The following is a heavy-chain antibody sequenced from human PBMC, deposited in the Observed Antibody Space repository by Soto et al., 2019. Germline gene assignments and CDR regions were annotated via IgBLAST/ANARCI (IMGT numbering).Heavy chain of an antibody. CDR1: GYTFTGYY. Sequence: ASVKVSCKASGYTFTGYYMHWVRQAPGQGLEWMGWINPNSGGTNYAQKFQGWVTMTRDTSISTAYMELSRLRSDDTAVYYCATEAGLGATCSRNNCSNWFNPWGQGTLVAVSS. CDR2: INPNSGGT. D-gene: IGHD1-1*01. V-gene: IGHV1-2*04. CDR3: ATEAGLGATCSRNNCSNWFNP. J-gene: IGHJ5*02.